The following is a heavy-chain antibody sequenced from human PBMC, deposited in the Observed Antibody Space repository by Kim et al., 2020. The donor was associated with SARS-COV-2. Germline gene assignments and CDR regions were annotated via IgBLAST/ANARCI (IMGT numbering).Heavy chain of an antibody. V-gene: IGHV4-39*01. CDR3: ERQTQTSDPPLAVADGDDI. Sequence: SETLSLTCTVSGGSISSSSYYWGWIRQPPGMGLEWIGSIYYSGSTYSNPSLKSRVTISVDTSKNQFSLKLSSVTAADTAVYYCERQTQTSDPPLAVADGDDIWGEGTMVTVSS. D-gene: IGHD6-19*01. J-gene: IGHJ3*02. CDR1: GGSISSSSYY. CDR2: IYYSGST.